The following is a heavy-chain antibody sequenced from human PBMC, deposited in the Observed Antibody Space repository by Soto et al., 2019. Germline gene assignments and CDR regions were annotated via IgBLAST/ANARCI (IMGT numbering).Heavy chain of an antibody. V-gene: IGHV3-7*01. CDR1: GFTFSNYW. D-gene: IGHD1-7*01. CDR3: TRDRSGTMLF. J-gene: IGHJ4*02. Sequence: PGGSLRLSCTASGFTFSNYWMSWVRQAPGEGLEWVANMNQDGSERYYVDSVKGRFTISRDNAKNSLYLQINSLRAEDTAIYYCTRDRSGTMLFWGQGPLVTVS. CDR2: MNQDGSER.